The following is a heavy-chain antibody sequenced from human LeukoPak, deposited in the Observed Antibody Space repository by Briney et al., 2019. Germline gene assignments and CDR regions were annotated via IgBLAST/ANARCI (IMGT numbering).Heavy chain of an antibody. CDR3: ARADPVRYFDY. CDR1: GCSVSSGSYY. V-gene: IGHV4-61*01. J-gene: IGHJ4*02. Sequence: SETLSLNCTVSGCSVSSGSYYWSWIRQPPGKGLEWIGYIYYSGSTNYNPSLKSRVTISVDTSKNQFSLKLSSVTAADTAVYYCARADPVRYFDYWGQGTLVTVSS. CDR2: IYYSGST.